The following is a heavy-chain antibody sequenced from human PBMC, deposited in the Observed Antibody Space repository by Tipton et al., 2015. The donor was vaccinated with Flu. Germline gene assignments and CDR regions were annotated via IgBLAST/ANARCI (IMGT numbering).Heavy chain of an antibody. J-gene: IGHJ6*02. D-gene: IGHD3-3*01. CDR2: ISGSGGST. V-gene: IGHV3-23*01. CDR1: GFTFSSYA. CDR3: AKDPRYYDFWSGYYSPPQYHGMDV. Sequence: SLRLSCAASGFTFSSYAMSWVRQAPGKGLEWVSAISGSGGSTYYADSVKGRFTISRDNSKNTLYLQMNSLRAEDTAVYYCAKDPRYYDFWSGYYSPPQYHGMDVWGQGTTVTVSS.